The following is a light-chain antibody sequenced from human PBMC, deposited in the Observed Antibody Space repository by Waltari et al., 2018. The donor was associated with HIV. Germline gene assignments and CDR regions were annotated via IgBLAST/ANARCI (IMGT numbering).Light chain of an antibody. Sequence: AMTQSPDSLAVSLGERAPITCKSSQSLLHSSNNKNHLAWYQQKPGQPPKLLVYWASTRESGVPDRFSGSGSGTDFTLTIRSLQAEDVAVYFCQQYHAFPLTFGGGTKVEIK. CDR3: QQYHAFPLT. J-gene: IGKJ4*01. CDR2: WAS. V-gene: IGKV4-1*01. CDR1: QSLLHSSNNKNH.